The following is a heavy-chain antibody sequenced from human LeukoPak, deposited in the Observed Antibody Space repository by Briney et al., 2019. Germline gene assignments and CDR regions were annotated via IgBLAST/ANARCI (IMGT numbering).Heavy chain of an antibody. CDR2: IGSGGDT. D-gene: IGHD3-22*01. J-gene: IGHJ4*02. CDR1: GFTFSTYA. Sequence: GGSLRLSCAASGFTFSTYAMSWVRQAPGKGLEWVSTIGSGGDTYYADSVKGRFTISRDNSKNTLHLQMNSLRAEDTAVYYCAKYYYDSSDNCPFDYWGQGTLVTVSS. V-gene: IGHV3-23*01. CDR3: AKYYYDSSDNCPFDY.